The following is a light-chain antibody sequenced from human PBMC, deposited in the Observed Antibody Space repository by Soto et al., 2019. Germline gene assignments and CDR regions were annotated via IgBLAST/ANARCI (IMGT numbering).Light chain of an antibody. Sequence: QSVLTQPPSASGTPGQRVTISCSGSSSNIGTNTVNWYQQFPGTAPKLLIYYNNQRPSGVPDRFSGSKSGTSASLAISGLQSDDEADYYCAAWDDSLHGPVFGGGTKLTVL. CDR3: AAWDDSLHGPV. J-gene: IGLJ2*01. CDR1: SSNIGTNT. CDR2: YNN. V-gene: IGLV1-44*01.